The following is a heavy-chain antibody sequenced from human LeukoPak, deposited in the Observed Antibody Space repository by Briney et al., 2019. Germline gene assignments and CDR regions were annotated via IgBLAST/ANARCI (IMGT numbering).Heavy chain of an antibody. V-gene: IGHV4-59*01. D-gene: IGHD2-15*01. CDR2: IYYSGGT. J-gene: IGHJ3*02. CDR3: AASVVVVVAATLDDAFDI. CDR1: GGSISSYY. Sequence: SETLSLTCTVSGGSISSYYWSWIRQPPGKGLEWIGYIYYSGGTNYNPSLKSRVTISVDTSKNQFSLKLSSVTAADTAVYYCAASVVVVVAATLDDAFDIWGQGTMVTVSS.